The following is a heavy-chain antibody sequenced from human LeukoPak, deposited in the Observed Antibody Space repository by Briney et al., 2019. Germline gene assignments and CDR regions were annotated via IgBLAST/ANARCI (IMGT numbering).Heavy chain of an antibody. D-gene: IGHD3-22*01. CDR2: IYYSGST. V-gene: IGHV4-39*01. Sequence: PSETLSLTCTVSGGSISSSSYYWGWIRQPPGKGLEWIGSIYYSGSTYYNPSLKSRVTISVDTSKNQFSLKLSSVTAADTAVYYCVDSYYDDGSADYWGQGTLVTVSS. J-gene: IGHJ4*02. CDR1: GGSISSSSYY. CDR3: VDSYYDDGSADY.